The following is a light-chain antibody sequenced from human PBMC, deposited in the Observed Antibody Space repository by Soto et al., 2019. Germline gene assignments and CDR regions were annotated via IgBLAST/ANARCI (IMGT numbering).Light chain of an antibody. CDR3: QSYDSSFFL. CDR2: EHN. V-gene: IGLV6-57*04. Sequence: NFMLTQPHSVSESPGETVTISCTRTSGGIASNYVQWYQQRPGSAPTIVIYEHNQRPSGVPERFSGSTDGSSNSASLTISELQTEDEAYYYCQSYDSSFFLFGGGTKLTVL. CDR1: SGGIASNY. J-gene: IGLJ2*01.